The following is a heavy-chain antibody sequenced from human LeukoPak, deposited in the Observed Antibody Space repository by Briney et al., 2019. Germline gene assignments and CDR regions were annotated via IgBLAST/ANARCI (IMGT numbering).Heavy chain of an antibody. CDR3: AKDRAYSSGLGAFDI. D-gene: IGHD6-19*01. J-gene: IGHJ3*02. CDR1: GFTFSSYA. V-gene: IGHV3-23*01. CDR2: ISGSGDSI. Sequence: GGSLRLSCAASGFTFSSYAMSWVRQAPGKGLEWVSAISGSGDSIYYADSVMGRFTISRDNSKNTLYLQMNSLRAEDTAVYYCAKDRAYSSGLGAFDIWGQGTMVTVAS.